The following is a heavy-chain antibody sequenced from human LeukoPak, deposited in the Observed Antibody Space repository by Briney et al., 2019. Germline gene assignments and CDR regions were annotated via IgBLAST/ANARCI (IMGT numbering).Heavy chain of an antibody. Sequence: GGSLRLSCVASGFTFSSYWMSWVRQAPGKGLEWVANIKQDGSVKYYVDSVKGRFTISRDNAKNSLYLQMDSLRAEDTAVYYCARIGYSSSSTDYWGQGTLVTVSS. D-gene: IGHD6-6*01. CDR1: GFTFSSYW. V-gene: IGHV3-7*01. CDR2: IKQDGSVK. CDR3: ARIGYSSSSTDY. J-gene: IGHJ4*02.